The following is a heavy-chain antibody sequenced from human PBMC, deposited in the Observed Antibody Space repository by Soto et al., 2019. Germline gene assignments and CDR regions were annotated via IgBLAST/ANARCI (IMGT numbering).Heavy chain of an antibody. CDR3: AICGTDICYAFDY. J-gene: IGHJ4*02. Sequence: QVQLVQSGGGVVQPGRSLRLSCAASGFTFSSYGMHWVRQAPGKGLEWVAVIWYDGSNKYYADSVKGRFTISRDNSKNTLYLQMNSLRAEDTAVYYCAICGTDICYAFDYWGQGTLVTVS. V-gene: IGHV3-33*01. D-gene: IGHD2-15*01. CDR1: GFTFSSYG. CDR2: IWYDGSNK.